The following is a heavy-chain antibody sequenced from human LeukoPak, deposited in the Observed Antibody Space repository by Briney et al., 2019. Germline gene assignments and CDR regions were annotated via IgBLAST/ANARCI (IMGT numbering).Heavy chain of an antibody. CDR2: IRSKANSYAT. J-gene: IGHJ4*02. V-gene: IGHV3-73*01. CDR1: GFTFSGSA. Sequence: GGSLRLSCAASGFTFSGSAMHWVRQASGKGLEWVGRIRSKANSYATAYAASVKGRFTISRDDSKNTAYLQMNSLKTEDTVVYYCTRRVDSSGYYGIDYWGQGTLVTVSS. D-gene: IGHD3-22*01. CDR3: TRRVDSSGYYGIDY.